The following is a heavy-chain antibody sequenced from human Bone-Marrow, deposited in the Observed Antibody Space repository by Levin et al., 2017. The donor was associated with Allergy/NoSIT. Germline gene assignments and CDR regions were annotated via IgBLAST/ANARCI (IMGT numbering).Heavy chain of an antibody. Sequence: GESLKISCAASGFTFSSFWMHWVRQVPGKGLVWVSRIDNDGTVTEYADSVKGRFTISRDNAHNTLYLQMNSLRAEGTGVYYCASSLYDILTGLYGVDVWDQGTTVTVAS. CDR3: ASSLYDILTGLYGVDV. D-gene: IGHD3-9*01. V-gene: IGHV3-74*01. J-gene: IGHJ6*02. CDR1: GFTFSSFW. CDR2: IDNDGTVT.